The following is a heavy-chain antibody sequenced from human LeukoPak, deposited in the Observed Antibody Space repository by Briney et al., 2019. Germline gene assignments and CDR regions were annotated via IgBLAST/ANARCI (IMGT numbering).Heavy chain of an antibody. CDR2: ISGSGGST. CDR3: AKDSSSWYIWYYYYYYGMDV. Sequence: PGGSLRLSCAASGFTFSSYAMSWVRQAPGKGLEWVSAISGSGGSTYYADSVKGRFTISRDNSKNTLNLQMNSLRAEDTAVYYCAKDSSSWYIWYYYYYYGMDVWGQGTTVTVSS. V-gene: IGHV3-23*01. D-gene: IGHD6-13*01. CDR1: GFTFSSYA. J-gene: IGHJ6*02.